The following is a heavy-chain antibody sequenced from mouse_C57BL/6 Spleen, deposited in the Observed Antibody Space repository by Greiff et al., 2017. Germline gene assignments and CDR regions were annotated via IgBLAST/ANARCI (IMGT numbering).Heavy chain of an antibody. CDR3: ARGILRWGYFDV. D-gene: IGHD1-1*01. Sequence: EVHLVESGGGLVKPGGSLKLSCAASGFTFSDYGMHWVRQAPEQGLEWVAYISSGSSTIYYADTVKGRFTISRDNAKNTLFLQMTSLRSEDTAMYYCARGILRWGYFDVWGTGTTVTVSS. CDR2: ISSGSSTI. CDR1: GFTFSDYG. V-gene: IGHV5-17*01. J-gene: IGHJ1*03.